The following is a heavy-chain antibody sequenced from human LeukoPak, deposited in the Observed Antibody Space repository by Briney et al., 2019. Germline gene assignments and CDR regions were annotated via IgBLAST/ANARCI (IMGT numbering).Heavy chain of an antibody. D-gene: IGHD4/OR15-4a*01. V-gene: IGHV3-15*01. Sequence: KPGGSLILSCATSGFTFSNSWLTWVRPAPGKGLEWVGRIKSKSDGGTIEYAEPVKGRFSIYRDDSINTESMKMTSLKTADTAVYYCKRAGACLDYWGQGTLLTV. J-gene: IGHJ4*02. CDR2: IKSKSDGGTI. CDR1: GFTFSNSW. CDR3: KRAGACLDY.